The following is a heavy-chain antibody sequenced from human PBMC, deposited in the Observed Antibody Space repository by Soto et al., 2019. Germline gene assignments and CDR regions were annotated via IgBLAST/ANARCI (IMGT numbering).Heavy chain of an antibody. CDR2: ISSNGVGT. CDR1: GFTLGGYA. Sequence: GGSLRLSCAASGFTLGGYAMDWVRQAPGKVLVYVSCISSNGVGTYYANSVQGRFTISRDNSKNTVYLQMGSLRPEDMAVYYCARRARPDFYYMDVWGKGTTVTVSS. J-gene: IGHJ6*03. CDR3: ARRARPDFYYMDV. D-gene: IGHD6-6*01. V-gene: IGHV3-64*01.